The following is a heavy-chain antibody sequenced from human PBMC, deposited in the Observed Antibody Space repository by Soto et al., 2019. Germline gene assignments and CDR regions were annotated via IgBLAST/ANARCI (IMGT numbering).Heavy chain of an antibody. CDR1: GVSISSYY. V-gene: IGHV4-59*01. CDR3: ARPTYNSGSPFDY. CDR2: IYYSGST. D-gene: IGHD1-20*01. Sequence: QVQLQESGPGLVKPSETLSLTCTVSGVSISSYYWSWIRQPPGKGLEWIGYIYYSGSTNYNPSLKSRVTISVDTSKNQFSLKLSSVTAADTAVYYCARPTYNSGSPFDYWGQGTLVTVSS. J-gene: IGHJ4*02.